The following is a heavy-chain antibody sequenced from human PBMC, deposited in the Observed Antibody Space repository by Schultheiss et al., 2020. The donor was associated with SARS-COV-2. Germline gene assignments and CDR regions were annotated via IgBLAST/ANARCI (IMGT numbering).Heavy chain of an antibody. CDR3: ARDPDIVVVVAATPGWFDP. D-gene: IGHD2-15*01. CDR2: ISSSSSYI. CDR1: GFTFSSYS. V-gene: IGHV3-21*05. Sequence: GGSLRLFCAASGFTFSSYSMNWVRQAPGKGLEWVSYISSSSSYIYYADSVKGRFTISRDNAKNSLYLQMNSLRAEDTAVYYCARDPDIVVVVAATPGWFDPWGQGTLVTVSS. J-gene: IGHJ5*02.